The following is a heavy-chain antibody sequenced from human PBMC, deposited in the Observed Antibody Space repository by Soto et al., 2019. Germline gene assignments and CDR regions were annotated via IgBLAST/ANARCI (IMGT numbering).Heavy chain of an antibody. CDR2: IYYSGST. D-gene: IGHD3-10*01. Sequence: QVQLQESGPGLVKPSETLSLTCTVSGGSISSYYWSWIRQPPGKGLEWIGYIYYSGSTNYNPSLKSRVTISVDTSKNQFSLKLSSVTAADTAVYYCARVEVRAGDSYYFDYWCQGTLVTVSS. J-gene: IGHJ4*02. V-gene: IGHV4-59*01. CDR1: GGSISSYY. CDR3: ARVEVRAGDSYYFDY.